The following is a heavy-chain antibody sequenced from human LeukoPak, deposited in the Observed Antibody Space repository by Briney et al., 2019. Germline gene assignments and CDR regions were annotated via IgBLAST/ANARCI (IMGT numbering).Heavy chain of an antibody. D-gene: IGHD3-10*01. Sequence: SETLSLTCTVSGGSISSYYSSWIRHPPGMGLEWIGYIYYSGSTNYNPSPTRRVTISVDTSKNQFSLKLTSVTPADAAVYYCARDRLWFGNKKTGGGFDLWGQGTMVTVSS. J-gene: IGHJ3*01. CDR3: ARDRLWFGNKKTGGGFDL. V-gene: IGHV4-59*01. CDR1: GGSISSYY. CDR2: IYYSGST.